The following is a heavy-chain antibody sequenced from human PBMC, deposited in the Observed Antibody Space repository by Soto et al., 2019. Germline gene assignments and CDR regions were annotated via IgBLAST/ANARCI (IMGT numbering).Heavy chain of an antibody. CDR3: ARDVNPSY. CDR1: GFTFSTYA. J-gene: IGHJ4*01. Sequence: LRLSCAASGFTFSTYAMTWVRQAPGKGLEWVSTISGSGSSTYYADSVNGRFTISRDNSKNTLFLQMNSLRAEDTAVYYCARDVNPSYWGHGTLVTVSS. V-gene: IGHV3-23*01. CDR2: ISGSGSST.